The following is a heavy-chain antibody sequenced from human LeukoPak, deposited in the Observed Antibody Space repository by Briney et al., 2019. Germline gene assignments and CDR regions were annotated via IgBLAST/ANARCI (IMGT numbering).Heavy chain of an antibody. D-gene: IGHD3-10*01. CDR3: AREFGRRGQAYYYGSGRPPYYYYMDV. J-gene: IGHJ6*03. CDR1: GYTFTSYG. V-gene: IGHV1-18*01. Sequence: ASVKVSCKASGYTFTSYGISWVRQAPGQGLEWMGWISAYNGNTNYAQKLQGRVTMTTDTSTGTAYMELSSLRSDDTAAYYCAREFGRRGQAYYYGSGRPPYYYYMDVWGKGTTVTISS. CDR2: ISAYNGNT.